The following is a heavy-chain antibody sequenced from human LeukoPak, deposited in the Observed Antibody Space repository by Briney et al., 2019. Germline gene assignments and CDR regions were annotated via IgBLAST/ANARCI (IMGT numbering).Heavy chain of an antibody. Sequence: PGGALRLSCAGSGFTFDDYAMHWVRQAPGEGLEGVSGISWNSGSIVYADSVKGRFTISRDNAKNSLYLQMNSLRAEDTAVYYCARVRNPTGIQYYYGSGPTDDAFDIWGQGTMVTASS. CDR2: ISWNSGSI. V-gene: IGHV3-9*01. CDR1: GFTFDDYA. CDR3: ARVRNPTGIQYYYGSGPTDDAFDI. D-gene: IGHD3-10*01. J-gene: IGHJ3*02.